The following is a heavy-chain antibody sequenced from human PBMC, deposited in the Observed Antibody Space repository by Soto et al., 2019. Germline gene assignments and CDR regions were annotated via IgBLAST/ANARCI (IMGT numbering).Heavy chain of an antibody. CDR1: RGSISSSNW. J-gene: IGHJ4*02. CDR3: ARNGGYFDY. D-gene: IGHD2-8*01. CDR2: IYHSGST. Sequence: QVQLQEAGPGLVKPSGTLSLTCAVSRGSISSSNWWSWVRHPPGKGLEWIGEIYHSGSTNYNPSLKGRVTISVDKSKNQFSLKLSSVTAADTAVYYSARNGGYFDYWGQGTLVTVSS. V-gene: IGHV4-4*02.